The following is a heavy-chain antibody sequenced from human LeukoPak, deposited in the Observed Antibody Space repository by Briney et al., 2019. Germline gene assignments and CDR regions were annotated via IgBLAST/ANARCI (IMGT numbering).Heavy chain of an antibody. CDR3: ARDYGDYAFDY. J-gene: IGHJ4*02. CDR2: IIPIFGTA. CDR1: GGTFSSYA. Sequence: SVKVSCKASGGTFSSYAISWVRQAPRQGLEWMGGIIPIFGTANYAQKFQGRVTITADKSTSTAYMEPSSLRSEDTAVYYCARDYGDYAFDYWGQGTLVTVSS. D-gene: IGHD4-17*01. V-gene: IGHV1-69*06.